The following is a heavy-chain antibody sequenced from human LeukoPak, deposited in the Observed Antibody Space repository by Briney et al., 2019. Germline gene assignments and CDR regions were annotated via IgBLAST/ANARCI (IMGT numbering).Heavy chain of an antibody. V-gene: IGHV3-21*01. J-gene: IGHJ4*02. CDR1: GFSFSTYT. CDR3: ARDFSGYDYNFDY. CDR2: ISSSSSYI. D-gene: IGHD5-12*01. Sequence: PGGSLRLSCAASGFSFSTYTMNWVRQAPGKGLDWVSFISSSSSYIYYADSVKGRFTISRDNTKKSLYLQMNSMRDEDTAVYYCARDFSGYDYNFDYWGQGTLVTVSS.